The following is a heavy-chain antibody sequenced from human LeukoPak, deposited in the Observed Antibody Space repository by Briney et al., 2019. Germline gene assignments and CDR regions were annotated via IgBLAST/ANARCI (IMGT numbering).Heavy chain of an antibody. Sequence: GGSLRLSCAASGFTFSSYAMTWVRQAQGKGLEWVSGISASGGTTSYADSVKGRFTISRDNSKNTLYLQMNSLRAEDTAVYYCAKDNKGVSPTWFDPWGQGTLVTVSS. V-gene: IGHV3-23*01. D-gene: IGHD5/OR15-5a*01. J-gene: IGHJ5*02. CDR2: ISASGGTT. CDR1: GFTFSSYA. CDR3: AKDNKGVSPTWFDP.